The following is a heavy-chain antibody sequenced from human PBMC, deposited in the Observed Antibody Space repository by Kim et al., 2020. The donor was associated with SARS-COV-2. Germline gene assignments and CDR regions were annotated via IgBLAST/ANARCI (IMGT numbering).Heavy chain of an antibody. D-gene: IGHD3-10*01. CDR3: ARDGSLGSGTYDGFDL. CDR2: IRHSGST. J-gene: IGHJ3*01. V-gene: IGHV4-38-2*02. Sequence: SETLSLTCTVSGYSISSAYYWAWVRQPPGKGLELIGSIRHSGSTYYNPSLKSLVTVSMDTSRNQFSLKLTSVTAADTAVYYCARDGSLGSGTYDGFDLWGQGTMVTVSS. CDR1: GYSISSAYY.